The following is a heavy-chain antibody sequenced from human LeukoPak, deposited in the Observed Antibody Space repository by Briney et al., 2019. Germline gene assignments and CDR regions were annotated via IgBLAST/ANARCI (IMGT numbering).Heavy chain of an antibody. Sequence: GGSLRLSCAASGFSFSDNHMSWICEAPGKGLGWVSYISRMGGIIYYARSVKGRLTISRANAQNTLYLQKETVRAENTAVYFFARHCRKGLDYYGSRNYYKGDYWGQGPLVTVSS. CDR1: GFSFSDNH. CDR3: ARHCRKGLDYYGSRNYYKGDY. D-gene: IGHD3-10*01. J-gene: IGHJ4*02. V-gene: IGHV3-11*01. CDR2: ISRMGGII.